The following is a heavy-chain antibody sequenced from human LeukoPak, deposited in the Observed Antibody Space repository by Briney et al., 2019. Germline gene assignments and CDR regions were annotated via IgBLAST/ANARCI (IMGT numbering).Heavy chain of an antibody. CDR1: GFTFSSYG. CDR2: ISYDGSNK. D-gene: IGHD3-16*01. J-gene: IGHJ6*03. CDR3: AKDAWERNYYYYMDV. V-gene: IGHV3-30*18. Sequence: GGSLRLSCAASGFTFSSYGMHWVRQAPGKGLEWVAVISYDGSNKYYADSVKGRFTISRDNSKNTLYLQMNSLRAEDTAVYYCAKDAWERNYYYYMDVWGKGTTVTVSS.